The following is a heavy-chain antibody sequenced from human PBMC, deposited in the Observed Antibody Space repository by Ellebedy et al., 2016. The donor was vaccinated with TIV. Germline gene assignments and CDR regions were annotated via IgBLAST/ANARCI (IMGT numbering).Heavy chain of an antibody. D-gene: IGHD2-2*01. CDR2: INPNSGGT. Sequence: ASVKVSXXASGYTFTSYYMHWVRQAPGQGLEWMGWINPNSGGTNYAQKFQGWVTMTRDTSISTAYMELSRLRSDDTAVYYCARENDQLLGDPGMDVWGQGTTVTVSS. CDR3: ARENDQLLGDPGMDV. V-gene: IGHV1-2*04. CDR1: GYTFTSYY. J-gene: IGHJ6*02.